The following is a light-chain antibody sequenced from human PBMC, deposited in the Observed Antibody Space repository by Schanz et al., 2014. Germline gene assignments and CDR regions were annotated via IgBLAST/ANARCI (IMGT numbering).Light chain of an antibody. J-gene: IGKJ2*01. CDR3: QQYGSWPYT. Sequence: EIVLTQSPGTLSLSPGERATLSCRASQSVSSSYLAWYQQKPGQAPRLLIYDASDRATGIPARFSGSGSGTDFTLTISSLQSEDFAIYYCQQYGSWPYTFGQGTKLEI. V-gene: IGKV3-20*01. CDR1: QSVSSSY. CDR2: DAS.